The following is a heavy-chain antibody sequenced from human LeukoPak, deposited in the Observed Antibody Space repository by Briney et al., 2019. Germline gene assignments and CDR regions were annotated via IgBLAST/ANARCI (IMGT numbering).Heavy chain of an antibody. D-gene: IGHD3-10*01. CDR2: INQDGSEK. CDR3: AKIPGAEAFDI. V-gene: IGHV3-7*03. CDR1: GFTFNSYW. Sequence: GGSLRLSCAASGFTFNSYWMSWVRQAPGKGLEWMANINQDGSEKYYVHSVKGRFTISRDNAKNSLYLQMNSLRAEDTAVYYCAKIPGAEAFDIWGQGTMVTVSS. J-gene: IGHJ3*02.